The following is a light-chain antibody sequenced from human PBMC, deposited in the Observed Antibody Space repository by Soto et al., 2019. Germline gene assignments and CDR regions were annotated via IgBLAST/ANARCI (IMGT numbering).Light chain of an antibody. CDR1: QSVSSGD. J-gene: IGKJ4*01. Sequence: VLTQSPGTLSLSPGERATLFCRAGQSVSSGDLAWYQQKPGQAPRLLIYGASNRATGIPDRFSGSGSGTDFTLTISSLEPEDVAVYYCQHYRSSPLTFGGGTKVESK. CDR2: GAS. V-gene: IGKV3-20*01. CDR3: QHYRSSPLT.